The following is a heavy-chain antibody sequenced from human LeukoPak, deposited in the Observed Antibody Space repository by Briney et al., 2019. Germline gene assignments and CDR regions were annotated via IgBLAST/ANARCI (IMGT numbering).Heavy chain of an antibody. CDR2: IYHSGST. Sequence: SETLSLTCTVSGGSISSGGYYWSWIRQHPGKGLEWIGYIYHSGSTYYNPSLKSRVTISVDTSKNQFSLKLSSVTAADTAVYYCARGGSSTSPAMGGAFDIWGQGTMVTVSS. V-gene: IGHV4-31*03. CDR1: GGSISSGGYY. J-gene: IGHJ3*02. D-gene: IGHD2-2*01. CDR3: ARGGSSTSPAMGGAFDI.